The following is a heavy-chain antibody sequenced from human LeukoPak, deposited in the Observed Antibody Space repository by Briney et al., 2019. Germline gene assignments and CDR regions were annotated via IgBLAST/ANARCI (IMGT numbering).Heavy chain of an antibody. CDR3: ARAAGYSSSWYPGGFDY. D-gene: IGHD6-13*01. CDR1: GGSISSGGYS. CDR2: IYHSGST. J-gene: IGHJ4*02. V-gene: IGHV4-30-2*01. Sequence: SETLSLTCAVSGGSISSGGYSWSWIRQPPGKGLEWIGYIYHSGSTYYNPSLKSRVTISVDRSKNQFSLKLSSVTAADTAVYYCARAAGYSSSWYPGGFDYWGQGTLVTVSS.